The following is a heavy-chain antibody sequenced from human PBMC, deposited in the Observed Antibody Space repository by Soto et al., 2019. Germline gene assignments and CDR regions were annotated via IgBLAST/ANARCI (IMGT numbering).Heavy chain of an antibody. J-gene: IGHJ4*02. CDR1: GLNFAGYP. CDR3: AKESLFPSIQGIITN. Sequence: GGSLRLSCEASGLNFAGYPMSWVRQAPGKVLDWFSSHSSSGEKTYYSDSVRGRFTISRDNTKNTVYLQMNTLSADDTVVYFCAKESLFPSIQGIITNWGPGVVVTVSS. CDR2: HSSSGEKT. D-gene: IGHD2-2*01. V-gene: IGHV3-23*01.